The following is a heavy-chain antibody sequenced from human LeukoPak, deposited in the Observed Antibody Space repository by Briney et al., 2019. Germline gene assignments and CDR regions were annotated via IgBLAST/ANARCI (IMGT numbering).Heavy chain of an antibody. V-gene: IGHV1-2*02. D-gene: IGHD3-16*01. Sequence: ASVKVSCKASGYTFTGYYMHWVRQAPGQGLEWMGWINPNSGSTNYAQKFQGRVTMTRDTSISTAYMELSRLRSDGTAVYYCARDGAVWYYYYGMDVWGQGTTVTVSS. J-gene: IGHJ6*02. CDR2: INPNSGST. CDR1: GYTFTGYY. CDR3: ARDGAVWYYYYGMDV.